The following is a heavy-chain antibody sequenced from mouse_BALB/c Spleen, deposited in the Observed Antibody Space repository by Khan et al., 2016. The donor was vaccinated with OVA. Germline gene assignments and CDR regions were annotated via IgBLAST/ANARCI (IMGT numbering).Heavy chain of an antibody. V-gene: IGHV1S81*02. Sequence: QVQLQQPGAELVKAGASVKMSCKASGYTFTSYWMHWVTQRLGQGLEWFAATNPTNGRTYYNEKFKRKATLTVDKSSSTAYMLLSGPTFEDSAVYYCARIKKIVATYFDYWGQGTTLTVSS. CDR1: GYTFTSYW. CDR2: TNPTNGRT. J-gene: IGHJ2*01. D-gene: IGHD1-1*01. CDR3: ARIKKIVATYFDY.